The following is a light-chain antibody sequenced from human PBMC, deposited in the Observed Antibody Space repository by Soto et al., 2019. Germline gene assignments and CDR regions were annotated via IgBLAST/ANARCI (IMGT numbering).Light chain of an antibody. CDR1: HSVSGNY. V-gene: IGKV3-20*01. Sequence: ETVLTQSPGTLSLSPGERATLSCRASHSVSGNYLAWYQQKPGQAPRLLIYGASSRAPGIPDRFSGSGSGTDFTLTISRLELEDFAVYSCQQYGSSPQTFGQGTKVEIK. J-gene: IGKJ1*01. CDR2: GAS. CDR3: QQYGSSPQT.